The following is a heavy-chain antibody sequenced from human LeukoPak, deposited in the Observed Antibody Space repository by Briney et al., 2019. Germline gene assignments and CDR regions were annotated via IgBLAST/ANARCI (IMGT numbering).Heavy chain of an antibody. CDR3: ARAGGSWFPTIDY. Sequence: SETLSLTCTVSGDSISSYYWSWIRQPPGKGLEWIGYIYYSGSTKYNPSLKSRVTISVDTSKNQFSLKLSSVTAADTAVYYCARAGGSWFPTIDYWGQGTLVTVSS. V-gene: IGHV4-59*01. CDR1: GDSISSYY. CDR2: IYYSGST. J-gene: IGHJ4*02. D-gene: IGHD6-13*01.